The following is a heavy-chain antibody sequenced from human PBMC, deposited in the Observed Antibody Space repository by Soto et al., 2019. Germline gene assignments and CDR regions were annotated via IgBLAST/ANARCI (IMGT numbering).Heavy chain of an antibody. CDR2: ISGRSSAI. CDR1: GFTFSTYS. CDR3: ARCASGGYYKYYAMDV. D-gene: IGHD2-15*01. V-gene: IGHV3-48*02. J-gene: IGHJ6*02. Sequence: GSLRLSCTASGFTFSTYSLTGVRQAPGKGLEWVSYISGRSSAIYYADSVKGRFTISRDNAKNSLYLQMNSLRDEDTAVYYCARCASGGYYKYYAMDVWGQGTTVTVSS.